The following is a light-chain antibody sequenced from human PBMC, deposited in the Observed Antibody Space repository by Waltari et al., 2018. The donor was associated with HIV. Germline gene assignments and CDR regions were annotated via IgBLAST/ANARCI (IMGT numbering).Light chain of an antibody. J-gene: IGKJ4*01. CDR3: QKYDDPSLT. V-gene: IGKV1-33*01. CDR1: QGISNY. Sequence: DIQMTQSPSSLSASVGDRVTITCHARQGISNYLNWYQQKPGKAPKLLIYDAALLYPGVPSRFSGSGSGTYFTLTISRLQPEDIATYYCQKYDDPSLTFGGGTTVQI. CDR2: DAA.